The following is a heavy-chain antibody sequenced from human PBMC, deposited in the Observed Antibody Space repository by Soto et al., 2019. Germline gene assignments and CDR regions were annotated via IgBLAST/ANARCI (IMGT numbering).Heavy chain of an antibody. Sequence: PGGSLRLACAASGFTFSNYAMHWVRQAPGKGLEFVSGVISNGGSTFYADSVKGRFTISRDNSNNTLFLQMTSLRLEDTAVYYCVTHACNSVFIHWGQGTLVTVSS. CDR2: VISNGGST. CDR3: VTHACNSVFIH. D-gene: IGHD4-4*01. V-gene: IGHV3-64D*06. J-gene: IGHJ4*02. CDR1: GFTFSNYA.